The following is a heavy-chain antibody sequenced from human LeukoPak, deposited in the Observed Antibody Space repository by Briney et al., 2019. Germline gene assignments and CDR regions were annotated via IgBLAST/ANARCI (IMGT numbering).Heavy chain of an antibody. Sequence: GGSLRLSCAASGFTFSSYWMSWVRQAPGKGLEWVGFIRSKVYDGTTEYAASVKGRFTISRDDSKSIAYLQMNSLKTEDTAVYYCTRDGWGGSYLDYWGQGTLVTVSS. V-gene: IGHV3-49*04. CDR2: IRSKVYDGTT. D-gene: IGHD3-16*01. J-gene: IGHJ4*02. CDR1: GFTFSSYW. CDR3: TRDGWGGSYLDY.